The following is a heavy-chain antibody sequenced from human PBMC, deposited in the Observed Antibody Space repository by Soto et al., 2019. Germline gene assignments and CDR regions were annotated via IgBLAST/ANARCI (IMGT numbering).Heavy chain of an antibody. V-gene: IGHV4-30-4*01. CDR3: ARMRYDFWSGYPTHFDY. Sequence: QVQLQESGPGLVKPSQTLSLTCTVSGGSISSGDYYWSWIRQPPGKGLEWIGYIYYSGSTYYNPSLKSRVTISVDTSKNPFSLKLSSVTAADTAVYYCARMRYDFWSGYPTHFDYWGQGTLVTVSS. J-gene: IGHJ4*02. D-gene: IGHD3-3*01. CDR2: IYYSGST. CDR1: GGSISSGDYY.